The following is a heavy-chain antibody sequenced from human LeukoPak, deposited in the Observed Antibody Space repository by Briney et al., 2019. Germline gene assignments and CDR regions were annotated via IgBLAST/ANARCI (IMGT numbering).Heavy chain of an antibody. D-gene: IGHD2-15*01. V-gene: IGHV3-23*01. J-gene: IGHJ4*02. CDR1: GFTLTTSA. CDR2: ISNNGGYT. CDR3: AKQLGYCSDGSCYFPY. Sequence: PGRSLRPSCAASGFTLTTSATSWVRQAPGKGREWVSAISNNGGYTYYADSVQGQFNISRDNSKSTMCLQMNSLRAEDTAVYYCAKQLGYCSDGSCYFPYWGQGTLVTVSS.